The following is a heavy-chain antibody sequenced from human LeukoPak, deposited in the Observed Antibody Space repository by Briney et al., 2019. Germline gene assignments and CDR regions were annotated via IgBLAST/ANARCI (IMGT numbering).Heavy chain of an antibody. CDR2: IRYDGSNK. D-gene: IGHD6-13*01. CDR1: GFTFSSYG. Sequence: GGSLRLSCAASGFTFSSYGMHWVRQAPGKGLKWVAFIRYDGSNKYYADSVKGRFTISRDNSKNTLYLQMNSLRAEDTAVYYCASAAAVTGYFDYWGQGTLVTVSS. J-gene: IGHJ4*02. V-gene: IGHV3-30*02. CDR3: ASAAAVTGYFDY.